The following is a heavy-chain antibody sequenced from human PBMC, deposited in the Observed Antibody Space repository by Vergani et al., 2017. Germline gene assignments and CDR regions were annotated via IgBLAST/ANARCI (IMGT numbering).Heavy chain of an antibody. Sequence: EVQLVESGGGLVQPGGSLRLSCAASVFSSSNSNMNWVRQAPGQGQGWSSYISDRSASIYYAASVWGRFTVSRDNARNSLSLQMNSLRAEDTAIYYCAKEAIVDYGFYFDHWGQGVLGTVSS. J-gene: IGHJ4*02. CDR3: AKEAIVDYGFYFDH. D-gene: IGHD4-17*01. V-gene: IGHV3-48*01. CDR2: ISDRSASI. CDR1: VFSSSNSN.